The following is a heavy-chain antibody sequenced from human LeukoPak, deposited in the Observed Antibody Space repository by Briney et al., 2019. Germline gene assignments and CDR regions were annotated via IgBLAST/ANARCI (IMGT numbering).Heavy chain of an antibody. D-gene: IGHD6-13*01. Sequence: KLGESLKISCQGSGYSFTSYWIGWVRQMPGKGLEWMGIIHPPDSDTRYSPSFQGQVTISADKSISTAYLQWNSLKASDTAMYYCARPAAAGSATYAFDIWGHGTMVTVSS. CDR3: ARPAAAGSATYAFDI. CDR2: IHPPDSDT. V-gene: IGHV5-51*01. J-gene: IGHJ3*02. CDR1: GYSFTSYW.